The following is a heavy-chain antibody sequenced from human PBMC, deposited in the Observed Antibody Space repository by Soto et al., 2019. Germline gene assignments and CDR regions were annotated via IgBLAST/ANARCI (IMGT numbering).Heavy chain of an antibody. CDR3: AHEAPRYYYGSGSYPMTYFQH. J-gene: IGHJ1*01. Sequence: QITLKESGPPLVKPTQTLTLTCTFSGFSLSTSGVGVGWIRQPPGKALEWLALIYWDDDKRYSPSLKSRLTITKDTSKNQVVLTMTNMDPVDTATYYCAHEAPRYYYGSGSYPMTYFQHWGQGTLVTVSS. CDR1: GFSLSTSGVG. CDR2: IYWDDDK. D-gene: IGHD3-10*01. V-gene: IGHV2-5*02.